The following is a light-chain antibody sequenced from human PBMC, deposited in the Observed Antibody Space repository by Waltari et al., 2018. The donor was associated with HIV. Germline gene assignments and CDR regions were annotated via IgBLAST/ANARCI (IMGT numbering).Light chain of an antibody. CDR1: SGYIRKYNL. J-gene: IGLJ1*01. Sequence: QSPLSQAAFVSGTLGLSNPMSCNGTSGYIRKYNLASSYQQHPGKAPKLLIYEVTKRPSGISSRFSGSKSDTTASLTISGLQAEDEADYFCCSYAGTQNFFLFGSGT. CDR2: EVT. V-gene: IGLV2-23*02. CDR3: CSYAGTQNFFL.